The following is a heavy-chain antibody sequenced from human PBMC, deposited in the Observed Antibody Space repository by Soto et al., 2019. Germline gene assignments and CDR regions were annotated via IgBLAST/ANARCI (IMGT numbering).Heavy chain of an antibody. CDR3: AKRPWDNWNYVGGPLDY. D-gene: IGHD1-7*01. Sequence: EVQLLESGGGLVQPGGSLRLSCAASGFTFSSYAMSWVRQAPGKGLEWVSAISGSGGSTYYADSVKGRFTISRDNSKNTLYLQMNSLRAEDTAVYYCAKRPWDNWNYVGGPLDYWGQGTLVTVSS. J-gene: IGHJ4*02. CDR1: GFTFSSYA. V-gene: IGHV3-23*01. CDR2: ISGSGGST.